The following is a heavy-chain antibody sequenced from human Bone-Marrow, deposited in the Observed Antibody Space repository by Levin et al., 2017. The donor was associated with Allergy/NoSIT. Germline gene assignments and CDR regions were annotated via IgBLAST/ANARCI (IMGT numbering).Heavy chain of an antibody. CDR1: GYSFTNYW. J-gene: IGHJ4*02. V-gene: IGHV5-51*01. CDR3: ARHGDGSGWDTGDY. D-gene: IGHD6-19*01. Sequence: VASVKVSCTTSGYSFTNYWIGWVSQMPGKGLEWIGVTHPGTSETRYGPSFQGHVTISVDKSVSTTYLQWSSLEASDTAMYYCARHGDGSGWDTGDYWGQGTLVTVSS. CDR2: THPGTSET.